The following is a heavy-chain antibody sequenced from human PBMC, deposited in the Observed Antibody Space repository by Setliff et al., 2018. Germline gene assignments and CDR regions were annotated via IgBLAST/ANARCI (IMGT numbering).Heavy chain of an antibody. CDR3: ARVRAYSSFDY. J-gene: IGHJ4*02. D-gene: IGHD2-21*01. Sequence: GGSLRLSCAASGFTFSSYSMNWVRQAPGKGLEWVSYISSSSSTIYYADSVKGRFTISRDNAKNSLYLQMNSLRAEDTAVYYCARVRAYSSFDYWGQGTLVTVSS. V-gene: IGHV3-48*01. CDR1: GFTFSSYS. CDR2: ISSSSSTI.